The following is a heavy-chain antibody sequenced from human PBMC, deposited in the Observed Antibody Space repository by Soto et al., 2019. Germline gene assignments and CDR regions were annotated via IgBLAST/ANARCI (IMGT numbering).Heavy chain of an antibody. J-gene: IGHJ5*02. CDR2: INPNSGGT. Sequence: ASVKVSCKASGYTFTGYYMHWVRQAPGQGLEWMGWINPNSGGTNYAQKFQGWVTMSRDTSISTAYMELSRLRSDETAVYYCARGDMITFGGVIVSWFDPWGQGTLVTVSS. CDR3: ARGDMITFGGVIVSWFDP. V-gene: IGHV1-2*04. CDR1: GYTFTGYY. D-gene: IGHD3-16*02.